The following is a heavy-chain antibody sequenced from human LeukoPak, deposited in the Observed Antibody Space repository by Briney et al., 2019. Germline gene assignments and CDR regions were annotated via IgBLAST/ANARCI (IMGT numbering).Heavy chain of an antibody. CDR1: GFTFSNYA. D-gene: IGHD3-3*01. Sequence: GGSLRLSCAASGFTFSNYAMHWVRQAPGKGLEWVAVISFHGRDKFYADSVKGRLTISRDNSQNTLFVQMNSLRAEDTAVYYCAKDHYWSIDYWGRGTLVTVSS. J-gene: IGHJ4*02. CDR2: ISFHGRDK. CDR3: AKDHYWSIDY. V-gene: IGHV3-30*04.